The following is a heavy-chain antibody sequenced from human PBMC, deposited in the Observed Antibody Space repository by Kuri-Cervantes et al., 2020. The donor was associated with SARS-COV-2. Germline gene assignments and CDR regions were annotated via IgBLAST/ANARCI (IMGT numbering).Heavy chain of an antibody. D-gene: IGHD7-27*01. CDR2: INPSGGST. J-gene: IGHJ4*02. CDR3: ARGRTGESSRFDY. Sequence: SVKVSCKASGYTFTSYDINWVRQATGQGLEWMGIINPSGGSTSYAQKFQGRVTMTRDTSTSTVYMELSSLRSEDTAVYYCARGRTGESSRFDYWGQGTLVTVSS. CDR1: GYTFTSYD. V-gene: IGHV1-46*01.